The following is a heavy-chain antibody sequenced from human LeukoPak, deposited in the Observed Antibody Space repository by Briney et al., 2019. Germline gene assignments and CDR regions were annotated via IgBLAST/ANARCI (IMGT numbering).Heavy chain of an antibody. V-gene: IGHV3-23*01. D-gene: IGHD1-26*01. Sequence: GGSLRLSCAASGFTFSSYAMSWVRQAPGKGLEWVSSISGSGGGTYYADSVKGRFTISRDNSKNTLYLQMSSLKAEDTAVYYCATSGGSYPYYFDYWGQGTLVTVSS. J-gene: IGHJ4*02. CDR1: GFTFSSYA. CDR2: ISGSGGGT. CDR3: ATSGGSYPYYFDY.